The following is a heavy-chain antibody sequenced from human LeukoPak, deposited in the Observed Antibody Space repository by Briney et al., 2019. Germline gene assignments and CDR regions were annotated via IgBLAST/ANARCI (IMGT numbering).Heavy chain of an antibody. J-gene: IGHJ3*02. CDR3: ARAYYDSSNLRDGFDI. Sequence: PGGSLRLSCAASGFTFSNYSMNWVRQAPGKGLEWVSSISSSSSYIYYADSVKGRFTISRDNAKNSLYLQMNSLRAEDTAMYYCARAYYDSSNLRDGFDIWGQGTMVTVSS. D-gene: IGHD3-22*01. CDR2: ISSSSSYI. CDR1: GFTFSNYS. V-gene: IGHV3-21*01.